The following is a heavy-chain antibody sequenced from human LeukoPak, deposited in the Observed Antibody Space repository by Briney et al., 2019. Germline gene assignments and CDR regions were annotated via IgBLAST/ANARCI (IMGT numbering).Heavy chain of an antibody. CDR2: ISSSGSTI. D-gene: IGHD1-26*01. CDR1: GFTFSDYY. Sequence: PGGSLRLSCAASGFTFSDYYMSWIREAPGKGLEWVSYISSSGSTIYYADSVKGRFTISRDNAKNSLYLQMNSLRAEDTAVYYCARDSGDSGSYTNWFDPWGQGTLVTVSS. J-gene: IGHJ5*02. V-gene: IGHV3-11*01. CDR3: ARDSGDSGSYTNWFDP.